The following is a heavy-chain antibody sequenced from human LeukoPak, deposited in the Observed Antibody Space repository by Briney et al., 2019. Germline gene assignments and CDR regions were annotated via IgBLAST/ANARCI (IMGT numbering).Heavy chain of an antibody. J-gene: IGHJ4*02. Sequence: SETLSLTCAVYGGSFSGYYWSWIRQPPGKGLEWIGEINHSGSTNYNPSLKSRVAISVDTSKNQFSLKPSSVTAADTAVYYCARQLGVGAWALDSWGQGTLVTVSS. CDR3: ARQLGVGAWALDS. CDR1: GGSFSGYY. V-gene: IGHV4-34*01. D-gene: IGHD3-16*01. CDR2: INHSGST.